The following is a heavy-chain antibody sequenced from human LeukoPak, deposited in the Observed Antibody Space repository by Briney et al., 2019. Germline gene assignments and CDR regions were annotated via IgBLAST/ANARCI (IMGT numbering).Heavy chain of an antibody. V-gene: IGHV1-2*06. J-gene: IGHJ4*02. CDR1: GYTFTGYY. CDR2: INPNSGGT. D-gene: IGHD2-2*01. Sequence: VASVKVSCKASGYTFTGYYMHWVRQAPGQGLEWMGRINPNSGGTNYAQKFQGRVSMTRDTSISTAYMELSRLRSDDTAVYYCASALGVVVPAASDYWGQGTLVTVSS. CDR3: ASALGVVVPAASDY.